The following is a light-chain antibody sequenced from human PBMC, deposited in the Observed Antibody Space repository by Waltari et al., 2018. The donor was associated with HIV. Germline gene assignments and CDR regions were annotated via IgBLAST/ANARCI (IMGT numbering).Light chain of an antibody. CDR2: YNA. CDR1: NIGTKS. CDR3: HVWDTISDHVV. J-gene: IGLJ2*01. Sequence: SYVLTQPPSVSVAPGKTAKITCVGNNIGTKSVHWYQQKPDQAPVLVIYYNADRPSGIPERVSGSNSGNTATLTSNRVEAGDEADYYCHVWDTISDHVVFGGGSKLTVL. V-gene: IGLV3-21*04.